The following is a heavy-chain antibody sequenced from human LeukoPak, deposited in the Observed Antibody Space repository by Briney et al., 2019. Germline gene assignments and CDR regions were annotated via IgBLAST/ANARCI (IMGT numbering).Heavy chain of an antibody. V-gene: IGHV1-2*02. CDR2: IYPKRGDT. J-gene: IGHJ3*02. CDR1: GYTFSDYY. CDR3: ARDEAGDGTNALDI. Sequence: ASVKVSFKPSGYTFSDYYMHWVRQAPGHRLEWMGYIYPKRGDTNYEKKFQGRVTMTGDTSMNTVYMGLTRLRSDDTAVYYCARDEAGDGTNALDIWGQGTMVSVSS. D-gene: IGHD2-8*01.